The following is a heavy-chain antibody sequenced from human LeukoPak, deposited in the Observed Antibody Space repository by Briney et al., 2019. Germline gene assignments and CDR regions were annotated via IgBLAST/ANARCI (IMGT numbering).Heavy chain of an antibody. CDR2: ISYDGSNK. D-gene: IGHD1-26*01. J-gene: IGHJ5*02. V-gene: IGHV3-30*18. CDR1: GFTFSSYG. CDR3: AKGATDGWFDP. Sequence: PGWSLRLSCAASGFTFSSYGMHWVRQAPGKGLEWVAVISYDGSNKYYADSVKGRFTISRDNSKNTLYLQMNSLRAEDTAVYYCAKGATDGWFDPWGQGTLVTVSS.